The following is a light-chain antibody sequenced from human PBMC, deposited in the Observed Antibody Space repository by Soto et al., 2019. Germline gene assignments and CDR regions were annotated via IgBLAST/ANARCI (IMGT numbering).Light chain of an antibody. CDR2: EVS. CDR1: SSDVGGYNY. J-gene: IGLJ1*01. V-gene: IGLV2-14*01. Sequence: QAVLTQPASVSGSPGQSITSSCTGTSSDVGGYNYVSWYQQHPGKAPRLMMYEVSNRPSGVSNRFSGSKSGNTASLTISGLQAEDDADYYCSSYTTSSTVVFGTGTKLTVL. CDR3: SSYTTSSTVV.